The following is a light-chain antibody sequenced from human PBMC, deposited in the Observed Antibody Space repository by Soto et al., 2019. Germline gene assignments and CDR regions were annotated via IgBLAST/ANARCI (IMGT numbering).Light chain of an antibody. CDR2: DAS. J-gene: IGKJ2*01. CDR1: QSIATF. Sequence: EIVLTQSPATLSLSPGERATLSCRASQSIATFLTWYQQKPGQPPRLLIYDASKRATGIPARFSGSGSGTDFSLTISSLEPGDFAIYYCQQRTNWPPTHTFGQGTKLEIK. V-gene: IGKV3-11*01. CDR3: QQRTNWPPTHT.